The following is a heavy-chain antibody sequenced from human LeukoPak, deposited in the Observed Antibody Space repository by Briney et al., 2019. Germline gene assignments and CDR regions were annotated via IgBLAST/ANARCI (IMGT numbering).Heavy chain of an antibody. CDR2: IHYRVST. J-gene: IGHJ4*02. D-gene: IGHD4-23*01. V-gene: IGHV4-39*01. Sequence: PPETLSLTCTLPRGSVTSASHYWASTRHPPGKGLEWIGSIHYRVSTYYSPSLKTRLTIPGDTSKSQFSLKLTCVTAADTAVYYCTRHHDYGDKIDYWGQGTLVTVSS. CDR3: TRHHDYGDKIDY. CDR1: RGSVTSASHY.